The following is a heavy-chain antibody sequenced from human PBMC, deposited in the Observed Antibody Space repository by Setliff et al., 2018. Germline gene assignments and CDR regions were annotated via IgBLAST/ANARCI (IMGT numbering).Heavy chain of an antibody. Sequence: ASVKVSCKVSGYTLTELSMHWVRQAPGKGLEWMGGFDPEDGETIYAQRLQGRVTMTTDTSTSTAYMELRSLRSDDTAVYYCARDQGGDYYDSSGYTTPFDYWGQGTLVTVSS. J-gene: IGHJ4*02. V-gene: IGHV1-24*01. CDR3: ARDQGGDYYDSSGYTTPFDY. D-gene: IGHD3-22*01. CDR2: FDPEDGET. CDR1: GYTLTELS.